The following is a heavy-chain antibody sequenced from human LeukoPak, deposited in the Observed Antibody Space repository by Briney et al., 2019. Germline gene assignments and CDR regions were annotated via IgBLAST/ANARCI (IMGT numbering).Heavy chain of an antibody. D-gene: IGHD3-16*01. CDR1: GSTFSNYW. J-gene: IGHJ3*02. V-gene: IGHV3-7*01. CDR3: ARDFSPMRADSTGGNVWFDAFDI. Sequence: GGSLRLSCAASGSTFSNYWMTWVRQAPGKGLEWVANIKLDGSEKYYVDSVKGRFTISRDSAKNSVYLQMNSLRAEDTAVYYCARDFSPMRADSTGGNVWFDAFDIWGQGTMVTVSS. CDR2: IKLDGSEK.